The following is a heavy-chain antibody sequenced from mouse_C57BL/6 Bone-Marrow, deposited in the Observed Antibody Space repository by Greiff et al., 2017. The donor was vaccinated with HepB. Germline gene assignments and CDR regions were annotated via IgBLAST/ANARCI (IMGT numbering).Heavy chain of an antibody. D-gene: IGHD1-1*01. Sequence: QVHVKQPGAELVRPGTSVKLSCKASGYTFTSYWMHWVKQRPGQGLEWIGVIDPSDSYTNYNQKFKGKATLTVDTSSSTAYMQLSSLTSEDSAVYYCARRSYGSSDAMDYWGQGTSVTVSS. CDR2: IDPSDSYT. V-gene: IGHV1-59*01. J-gene: IGHJ4*01. CDR1: GYTFTSYW. CDR3: ARRSYGSSDAMDY.